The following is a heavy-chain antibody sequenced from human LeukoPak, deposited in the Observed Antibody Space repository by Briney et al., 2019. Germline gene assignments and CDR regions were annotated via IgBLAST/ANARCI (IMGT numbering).Heavy chain of an antibody. CDR3: AKGESGGSYPDDAFDI. J-gene: IGHJ3*02. Sequence: GGSLRLSCAASGFTFSSYWMSWVRQAPGKGLEWVANIKQDGSEKYYVDSVKGRFTISRDNAKNSLYLQMNSLRAEDTAVYYCAKGESGGSYPDDAFDIWGQGTMVTVSS. CDR1: GFTFSSYW. V-gene: IGHV3-7*01. D-gene: IGHD1-26*01. CDR2: IKQDGSEK.